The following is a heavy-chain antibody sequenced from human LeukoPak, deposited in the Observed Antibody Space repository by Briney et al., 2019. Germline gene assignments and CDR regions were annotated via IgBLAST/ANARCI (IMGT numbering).Heavy chain of an antibody. CDR3: AKDSSDYGDYAPGAFDF. J-gene: IGHJ4*02. D-gene: IGHD4-17*01. V-gene: IGHV3-23*01. CDR2: ISNNGGYT. CDR1: GFTFSSSA. Sequence: GGSLRLSCAASGFTFSSSAMSWVRQAPGKGLEWVSAISNNGGYTYYADSVQGRFTISRDNSKSTLCLQMNSLRAEDTAVYYCAKDSSDYGDYAPGAFDFWGQGTLVTVSS.